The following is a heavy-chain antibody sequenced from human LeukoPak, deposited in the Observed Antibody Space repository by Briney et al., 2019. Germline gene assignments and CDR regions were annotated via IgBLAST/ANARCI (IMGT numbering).Heavy chain of an antibody. V-gene: IGHV3-23*01. CDR1: GFTFSSYG. CDR3: ARVFTTTMTTAFDY. CDR2: ISGSGGST. D-gene: IGHD1-26*01. J-gene: IGHJ4*02. Sequence: QSGGSLRLSCAASGFTFSSYGMSWVRQAPGKGLEWVSAISGSGGSTYYADSVKGRFTISKDNSKNTVYFQMNGLRAEDTAVYYCARVFTTTMTTAFDYWGQGTLVTVSS.